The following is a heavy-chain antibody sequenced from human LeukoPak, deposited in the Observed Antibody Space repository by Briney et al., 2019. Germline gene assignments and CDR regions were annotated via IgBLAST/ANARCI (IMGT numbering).Heavy chain of an antibody. CDR3: ARDWLVAFDY. V-gene: IGHV3-21*01. Sequence: GGSLRLSCTASGFTFSSYSMNWVRQAPGKGLEWVSSISSSSSYIYYADSVKGRFTISRDNAKNSLYLQMNGLRAEDTAVYYCARDWLVAFDYWGQGTLVTVSS. CDR1: GFTFSSYS. CDR2: ISSSSSYI. D-gene: IGHD6-19*01. J-gene: IGHJ4*02.